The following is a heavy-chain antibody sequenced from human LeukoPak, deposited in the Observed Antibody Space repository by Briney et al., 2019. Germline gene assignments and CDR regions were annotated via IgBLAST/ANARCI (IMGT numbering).Heavy chain of an antibody. J-gene: IGHJ3*02. CDR2: IYSGGST. CDR1: GFTVSSNY. V-gene: IGHV3-53*01. Sequence: GGSLGLSCAASGFTVSSNYMSWVRQAPGKGLEWVSIIYSGGSTFYADSVKGRFTISRDNSKNTLYLQMNSLRAEDTAAYYCARGGSYLSAFDIWGQGTMVTVSS. D-gene: IGHD1-26*01. CDR3: ARGGSYLSAFDI.